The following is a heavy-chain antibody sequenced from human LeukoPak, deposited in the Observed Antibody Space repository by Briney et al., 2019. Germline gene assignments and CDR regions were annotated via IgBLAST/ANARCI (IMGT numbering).Heavy chain of an antibody. J-gene: IGHJ4*02. V-gene: IGHV3-74*01. CDR2: IDTDGSIT. CDR3: VRDLGGRYGY. CDR1: GFTFGNYW. D-gene: IGHD1-26*01. Sequence: GGSLRLSCAASGFTFGNYWMHWVRQVPGKGLVWVSRIDTDGSITNYADSARSRFTISRDNARNNLYLHMNSLRAEDTAVYYCVRDLGGRYGYWGQGTLVTVSS.